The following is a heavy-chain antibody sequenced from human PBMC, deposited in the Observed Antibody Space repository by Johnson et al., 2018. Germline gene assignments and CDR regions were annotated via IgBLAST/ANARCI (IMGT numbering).Heavy chain of an antibody. Sequence: EVQLVETGGGLIQPGGSLRLSCAASGFTVSSNYMSWVRQAPGTGLEWVSVIYSGGSTYYADSVKGRFTISRDNSKNTLYLQMNSLRAEDTAVYYCARVDGPDAFDIWVQGTMVTVSS. CDR1: GFTVSSNY. CDR2: IYSGGST. CDR3: ARVDGPDAFDI. V-gene: IGHV3-53*02. D-gene: IGHD5-24*01. J-gene: IGHJ3*02.